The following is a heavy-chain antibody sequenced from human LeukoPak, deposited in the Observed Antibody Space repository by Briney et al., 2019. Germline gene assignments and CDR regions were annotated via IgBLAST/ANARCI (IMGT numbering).Heavy chain of an antibody. CDR1: GYSTSSGFY. J-gene: IGHJ5*02. CDR2: MFHSGST. CDR3: ARDSGTYHTLNS. V-gene: IGHV4-38-2*02. D-gene: IGHD1-26*01. Sequence: SETLSLTCAVSGYSTSSGFYWGWIRQTPGKGLEWIASMFHSGSTYYNPSLKTRVAISVDTSKNQFSLKLTSVTAADTAIYYCARDSGTYHTLNSWGQGTLVTVSS.